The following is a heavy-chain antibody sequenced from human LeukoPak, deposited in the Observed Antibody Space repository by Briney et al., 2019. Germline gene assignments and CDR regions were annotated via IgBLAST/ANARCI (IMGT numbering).Heavy chain of an antibody. CDR1: GGSISSYY. J-gene: IGHJ3*02. V-gene: IGHV4-59*01. Sequence: SETLSLTCTVSGGSISSYYWSWIRQPPGEGLERIGYIYYSGSTNYNPSLKSRVTISVDTSKNQFSLKLSSVTAADTAVYYCAGSSGYYYALGAFDIWGQGTMVTVSS. CDR2: IYYSGST. CDR3: AGSSGYYYALGAFDI. D-gene: IGHD3-22*01.